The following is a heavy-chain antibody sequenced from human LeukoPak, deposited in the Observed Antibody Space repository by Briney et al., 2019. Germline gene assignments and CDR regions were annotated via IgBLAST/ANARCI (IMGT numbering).Heavy chain of an antibody. CDR1: GFTFSSYG. Sequence: GGSLRLSCAASGFTFSSYGMHWVRQAPGKGLEWVAFIRYDGSNKYYADSVKSRFTISRDNSKNTLYLQMNSLKTEDTAVYYCTSVDYDILTGYYSAINFDYWGQGTLVTVSS. CDR3: TSVDYDILTGYYSAINFDY. D-gene: IGHD3-9*01. CDR2: IRYDGSNK. J-gene: IGHJ4*02. V-gene: IGHV3-30*02.